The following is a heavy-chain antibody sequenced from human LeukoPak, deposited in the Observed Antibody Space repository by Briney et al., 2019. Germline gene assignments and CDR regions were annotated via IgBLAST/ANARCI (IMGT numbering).Heavy chain of an antibody. CDR3: ACRKFTSPWSPP. CDR2: IYPGDYRP. D-gene: IGHD2-2*01. J-gene: IGHJ5*02. V-gene: IGHV5-51*01. Sequence: GGSLEISLQGSWDPFSTYWIGWVRPLPGKGLGWMELIYPGDYRPSYPQSFQGQVTIPVDESIRPAYLQWSRLKACDTALYYCACRKFTSPWSPPWGQGPLVTVS. CDR1: WDPFSTYW.